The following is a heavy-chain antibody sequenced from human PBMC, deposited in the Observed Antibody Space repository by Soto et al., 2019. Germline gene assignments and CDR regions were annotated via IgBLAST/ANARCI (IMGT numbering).Heavy chain of an antibody. V-gene: IGHV3-48*04. D-gene: IGHD5-12*01. J-gene: IGHJ4*02. CDR1: GFTFRSFS. Sequence: VRLVESGGGLVQPGGSLRLSCAASGFTFRSFSISWVRQAPGKGLEWIAYISSSSSLIYYADSVKGRFTISRDNAKNSVFRQTDSLRAEDTALYYCARETSYGGYAYWGQGTQVTVSS. CDR2: ISSSSSLI. CDR3: ARETSYGGYAY.